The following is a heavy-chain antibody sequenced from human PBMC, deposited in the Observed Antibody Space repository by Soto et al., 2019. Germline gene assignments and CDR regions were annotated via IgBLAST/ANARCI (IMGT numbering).Heavy chain of an antibody. V-gene: IGHV3-30-3*01. CDR1: GSTSSSHA. J-gene: IGHJ4*02. CDR2: ISYDGSNK. Sequence: GGFLRLSSAASGSTSSSHAMHWASQAPGKGLEWLAVISYDGSNKYYADSVKGRFTITRDNSKNTLYLQMNIRRAEDTTVYYCARIEGSTYYFDYWGQGTLVTVSS. CDR3: ARIEGSTYYFDY.